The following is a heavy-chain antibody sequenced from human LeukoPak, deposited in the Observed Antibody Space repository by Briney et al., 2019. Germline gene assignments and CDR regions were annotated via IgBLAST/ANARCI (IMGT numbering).Heavy chain of an antibody. Sequence: PSETLSLTCTVSGGSISGYYWSWIPQPPGKGLEWIGYISHSGNTNYNPSLKSRVTISVDTSKNQFSLRLSSVTAADTAVYYCARDSVPSGTYCYFFDSWGLGTLVTVSS. CDR1: GGSISGYY. CDR3: ARDSVPSGTYCYFFDS. V-gene: IGHV4-59*01. D-gene: IGHD3-10*01. CDR2: ISHSGNT. J-gene: IGHJ4*02.